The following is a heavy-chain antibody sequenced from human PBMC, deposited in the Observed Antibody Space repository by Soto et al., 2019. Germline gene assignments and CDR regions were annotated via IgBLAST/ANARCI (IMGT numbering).Heavy chain of an antibody. V-gene: IGHV3-73*02. J-gene: IGHJ4*02. D-gene: IGHD3-10*01. Sequence: EGQLVESGGGLVQPGGSLKLSCAASGFIFGNSAIHWVRQASGKGLEWVGRIRSKANNYTTTYTASLKGRFTISRDDSKDTAYLQMTSLKSEDTAVYYCSILGFASHGVDFWGLGTLVTVSS. CDR2: IRSKANNYTT. CDR3: SILGFASHGVDF. CDR1: GFIFGNSA.